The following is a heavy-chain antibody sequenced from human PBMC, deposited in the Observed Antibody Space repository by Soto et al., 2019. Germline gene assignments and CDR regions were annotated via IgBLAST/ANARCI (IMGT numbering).Heavy chain of an antibody. D-gene: IGHD3-16*01. V-gene: IGHV5-10-1*01. CDR1: GYSFTKYW. J-gene: IGHJ6*02. CDR2: IDPSDSYI. Sequence: PGESLKISCKGSGYSFTKYWISWVRQMPGTGLEWMGRIDPSDSYINYSPSFQGHVTISADKSINTAYLQWSSLRASDTAIYYCARHYICRGGDCYYYGMDVWGQGTTVTVSS. CDR3: ARHYICRGGDCYYYGMDV.